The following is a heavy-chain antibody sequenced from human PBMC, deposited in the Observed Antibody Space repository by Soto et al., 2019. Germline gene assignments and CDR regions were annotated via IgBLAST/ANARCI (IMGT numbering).Heavy chain of an antibody. CDR1: GYTFTGYY. CDR2: INPNSGGT. CDR3: ARAGGNTYGMDV. Sequence: ASVKVSCKASGYTFTGYYMHWVRQAPGQGLEWMGWINPNSGGTNYAQKFQGRVTMIRDTSISTAYMELSRLRSDDTAVYYCARAGGNTYGMDVWGQGTTVTVSS. D-gene: IGHD3-10*01. V-gene: IGHV1-2*02. J-gene: IGHJ6*02.